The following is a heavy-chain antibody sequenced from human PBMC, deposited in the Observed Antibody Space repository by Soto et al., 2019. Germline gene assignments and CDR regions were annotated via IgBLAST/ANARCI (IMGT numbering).Heavy chain of an antibody. Sequence: QVQLVQSGAEVKKPGSSVKVSCKASGGTFSSYTISWVRQAPGQGLEWMGRIIPILGVPNYAQKFQGRVTITADKSTTTAYMELSSLRYDDTAVYFCATTVGVWGQGTTVTVSS. V-gene: IGHV1-69*02. CDR1: GGTFSSYT. J-gene: IGHJ6*02. D-gene: IGHD4-17*01. CDR2: IIPILGVP. CDR3: ATTVGV.